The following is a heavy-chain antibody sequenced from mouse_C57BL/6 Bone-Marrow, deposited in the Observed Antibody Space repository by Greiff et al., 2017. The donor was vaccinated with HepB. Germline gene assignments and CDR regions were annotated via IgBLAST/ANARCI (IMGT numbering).Heavy chain of an antibody. Sequence: VQLQQPGTELVKPGASVKLSCKASGYTFTSYWMHWVKQRPGQGLEWIGMIHPNSGITNYNEKFKSKATLTVDKSSSTAYMQLSSLTSEDSAVYYCARKEYSNSYFDYWGQGTTLTVSS. CDR1: GYTFTSYW. CDR2: IHPNSGIT. J-gene: IGHJ2*01. V-gene: IGHV1-64*01. D-gene: IGHD2-5*01. CDR3: ARKEYSNSYFDY.